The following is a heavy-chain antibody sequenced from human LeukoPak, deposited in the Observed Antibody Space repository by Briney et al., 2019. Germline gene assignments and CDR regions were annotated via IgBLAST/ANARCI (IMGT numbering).Heavy chain of an antibody. CDR1: GGSISSSSYY. V-gene: IGHV4-39*02. CDR3: ARDDGCWYEEEWYFDL. J-gene: IGHJ2*01. CDR2: IYYSGST. Sequence: SETLSLTCTVSGGSISSSSYYWGWIRQPPGKGLEWIGSIYYSGSTYYNPSLKSRVTISVDTSKNQFSLKLSSVTAADTAVYYCARDDGCWYEEEWYFDLWGRGTLVTVSS. D-gene: IGHD6-13*01.